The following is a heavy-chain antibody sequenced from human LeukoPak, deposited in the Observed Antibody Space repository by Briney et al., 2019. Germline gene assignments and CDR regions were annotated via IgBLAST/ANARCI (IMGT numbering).Heavy chain of an antibody. D-gene: IGHD3-9*01. Sequence: PSETLFLTCTVSGGSISSSDYYWGWIRQPPGTGLEWIANIYYDGNTYYNPSLRSRAAISEDPSKNQFSLKLTSVTAADTAVYYCARARIADYDILTGYYNYYYYYGMDVWGQGTTVTVSS. CDR1: GGSISSSDYY. CDR3: ARARIADYDILTGYYNYYYYYGMDV. CDR2: IYYDGNT. V-gene: IGHV4-39*01. J-gene: IGHJ6*02.